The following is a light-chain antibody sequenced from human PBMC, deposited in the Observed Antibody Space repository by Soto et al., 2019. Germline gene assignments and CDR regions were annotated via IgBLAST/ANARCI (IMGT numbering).Light chain of an antibody. V-gene: IGLV2-8*01. CDR1: SSDVGGYNY. CDR2: DVT. Sequence: QSALTQPPSASGSPGQSVTISCTGTSSDVGGYNYVSWYQQYPGRAPQLMIYDVTKRPSGVPDRFSGSKSGNTASLTVSGLQAEDEDDYYCSSYAASNNFYFVFGGGTKLTVL. J-gene: IGLJ3*02. CDR3: SSYAASNNFYFV.